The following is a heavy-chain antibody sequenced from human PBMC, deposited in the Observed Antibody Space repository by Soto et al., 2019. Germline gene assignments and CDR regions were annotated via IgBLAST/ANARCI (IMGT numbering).Heavy chain of an antibody. J-gene: IGHJ6*02. CDR3: ARSQGSSTSLEIYYYYYYGMDV. V-gene: IGHV1-69*01. CDR2: IIPISGTA. D-gene: IGHD2-2*01. CDR1: GGTFSSYA. Sequence: QVQLVQSGAEVKKPGSSVKVSCKASGGTFSSYAISWVRQAPGQGLEWMGGIIPISGTANYAQKFQGRVTITADESTSTAYIGLSSLRSEDTAVYYCARSQGSSTSLEIYYYYYYGMDVWGQGTSVTVSS.